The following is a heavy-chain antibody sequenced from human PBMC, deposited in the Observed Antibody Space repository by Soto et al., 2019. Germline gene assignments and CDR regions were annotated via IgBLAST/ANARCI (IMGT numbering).Heavy chain of an antibody. J-gene: IGHJ4*02. D-gene: IGHD2-15*01. Sequence: SSAASGFTFSSYAMNWVRQAPGKGLEWVSAISGSAATTHFADSVKGRFTISRDNAKNSVYLQMNSLRAKDTAVYYCARPQGYCSGGSCYPLDYWGQGTLVTVSS. CDR2: ISGSAATT. CDR1: GFTFSSYA. CDR3: ARPQGYCSGGSCYPLDY. V-gene: IGHV3-23*01.